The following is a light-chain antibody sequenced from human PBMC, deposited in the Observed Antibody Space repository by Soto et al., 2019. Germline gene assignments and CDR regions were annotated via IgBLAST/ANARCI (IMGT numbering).Light chain of an antibody. Sequence: EIVLTQSPATLSLSPGERATLSCRASQSVSSNLAWYQKKPGQAPRLLIYDASNRATGIPARFSGSGSGTDFTLTISSLDPEDFAVYYCQQRSNWPPEYTFGQGTKLEIK. CDR3: QQRSNWPPEYT. CDR1: QSVSSN. V-gene: IGKV3-11*01. CDR2: DAS. J-gene: IGKJ2*01.